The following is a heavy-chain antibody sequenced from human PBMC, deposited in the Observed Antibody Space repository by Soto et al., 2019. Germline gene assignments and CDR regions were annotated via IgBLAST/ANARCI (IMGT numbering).Heavy chain of an antibody. V-gene: IGHV1-18*01. CDR3: ARGGYYDSSGSRNYHYYGMDA. Sequence: QVQLVQSGTEVKKPGASVKVSCKASGYTFNSYGISWVRQAPGQGLEWMGWISPYDDNTNYAQNLQGRVTMPTDTSTRTAYMGLRSLRSDDTAVYYCARGGYYDSSGSRNYHYYGMDAWGQGTTVTVS. CDR2: ISPYDDNT. D-gene: IGHD3-22*01. J-gene: IGHJ6*02. CDR1: GYTFNSYG.